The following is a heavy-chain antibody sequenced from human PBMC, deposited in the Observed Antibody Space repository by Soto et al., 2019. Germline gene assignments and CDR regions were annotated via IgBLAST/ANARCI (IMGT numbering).Heavy chain of an antibody. J-gene: IGHJ4*02. V-gene: IGHV3-48*03. CDR2: ISSSGSTI. CDR3: ARDRNYDFWSGYPYPGVDYFDY. Sequence: GGSLRLSCAASGFTFSSYEMNWVRQAPGKGLEWVSYISSSGSTIYYADSVKGRFTISRDNAKNSLYPQMNSLRAEDTAVYYCARDRNYDFWSGYPYPGVDYFDYWGQGTLVTVSS. CDR1: GFTFSSYE. D-gene: IGHD3-3*01.